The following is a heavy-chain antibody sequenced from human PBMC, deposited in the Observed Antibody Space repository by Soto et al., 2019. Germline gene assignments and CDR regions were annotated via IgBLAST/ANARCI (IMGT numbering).Heavy chain of an antibody. Sequence: QVHLVQSGAEVKKPGASVKVSCKGSGYAFTTYGSTWVRQAPGQGLEWMGWISAHNGNTNYAQKLQGRVTVTRDTSTCTAYMELRSLRSDDMAVYYCARGRYGDYWGQGALVTVSS. D-gene: IGHD1-1*01. CDR3: ARGRYGDY. CDR1: GYAFTTYG. J-gene: IGHJ4*02. V-gene: IGHV1-18*03. CDR2: ISAHNGNT.